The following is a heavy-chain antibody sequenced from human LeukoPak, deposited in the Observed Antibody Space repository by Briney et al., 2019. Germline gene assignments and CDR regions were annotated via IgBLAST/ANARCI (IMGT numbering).Heavy chain of an antibody. J-gene: IGHJ6*04. CDR1: GGTFSSYA. V-gene: IGHV1-69*05. Sequence: GASVKVSCKASGGTFSSYAISWVRQAPGQGLEWMGGIIPIFGTANYAQKFQGRVTMTRDTSTSTVYMELSSLRSEGTAVYYCARHSHMDVWGTGTTVTVSS. CDR3: ARHSHMDV. CDR2: IIPIFGTA. D-gene: IGHD2-21*01.